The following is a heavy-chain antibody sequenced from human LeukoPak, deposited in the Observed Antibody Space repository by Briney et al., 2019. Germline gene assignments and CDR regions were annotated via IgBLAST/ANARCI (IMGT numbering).Heavy chain of an antibody. CDR1: GYTFSDYY. J-gene: IGHJ3*02. D-gene: IGHD5-12*01. V-gene: IGHV1-2*02. Sequence: ASVKVSCKASGYTFSDYYIYWVRQAPGQGLEWMGWINPNSGGTKYAQKFQGRVTMTRDTSIGTAYMELSRLRSDDTAVYYCARLSWLRHACDIWGQGTMVTVSS. CDR3: ARLSWLRHACDI. CDR2: INPNSGGT.